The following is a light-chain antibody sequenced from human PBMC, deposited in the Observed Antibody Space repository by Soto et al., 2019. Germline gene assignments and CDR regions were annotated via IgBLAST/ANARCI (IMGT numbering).Light chain of an antibody. CDR2: KAS. V-gene: IGKV1-5*03. J-gene: IGKJ1*01. CDR3: QQYNSYS. Sequence: DIQMTQSPSTLSASIGDRVTIICRGSQSIRSELAWYQKKPGKAPKLLIYKASSLDSGVPSRFSGSGSGTEFTLTISSLQPDDFATYYCQQYNSYSFGQGTKVDIK. CDR1: QSIRSE.